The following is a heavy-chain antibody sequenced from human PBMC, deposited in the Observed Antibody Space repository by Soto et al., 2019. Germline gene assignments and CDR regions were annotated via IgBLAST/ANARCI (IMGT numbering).Heavy chain of an antibody. CDR3: ARGHFRYYYDKRVWFDY. J-gene: IGHJ4*02. CDR1: GGSCSGYY. D-gene: IGHD3-22*01. Sequence: TSETLSLTCAVYGGSCSGYYWSWIRQPPGKGLEWIGEINHSGSTNYNPSLKSRVTISVDTSKNQFSLKLSSVPAADTAVYYSARGHFRYYYDKRVWFDYWGQGTLVTVSS. V-gene: IGHV4-34*01. CDR2: INHSGST.